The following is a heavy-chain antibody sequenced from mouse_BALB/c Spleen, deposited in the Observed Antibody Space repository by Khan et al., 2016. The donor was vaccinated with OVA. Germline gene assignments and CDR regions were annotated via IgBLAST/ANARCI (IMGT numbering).Heavy chain of an antibody. CDR2: ISSSGSYT. CDR3: ATKGDYDYDRGAGFAY. Sequence: EVELVESGGGLVKPGGSLKLSCAASGFTFSRYVMSWVRQTPEKRLEWVATISSSGSYTYYPDSVKGRFTISRDNAKNTLYLQRSSLRSEDTAMYYCATKGDYDYDRGAGFAYWGQGTLVTVSA. CDR1: GFTFSRYV. D-gene: IGHD2-4*01. J-gene: IGHJ3*01. V-gene: IGHV5-9-1*01.